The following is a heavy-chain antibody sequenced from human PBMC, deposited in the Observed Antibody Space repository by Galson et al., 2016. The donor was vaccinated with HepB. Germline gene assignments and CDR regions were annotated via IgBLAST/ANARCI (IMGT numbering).Heavy chain of an antibody. CDR2: MNPNSGNT. J-gene: IGHJ4*02. CDR3: ARRWGYCSGGSCYHLSY. D-gene: IGHD2-15*01. CDR1: GYTFTSYD. V-gene: IGHV1-8*01. Sequence: SVKVSCKASGYTFTSYDINWVRQATGQGLEWMGWMNPNSGNTGYAQKFQGRVTMTRNTSISTAYMELSSLRSEDTAVYYCARRWGYCSGGSCYHLSYWGQGTLVTVSS.